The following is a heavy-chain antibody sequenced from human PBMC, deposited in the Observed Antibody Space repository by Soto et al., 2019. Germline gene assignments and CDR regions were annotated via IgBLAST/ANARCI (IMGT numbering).Heavy chain of an antibody. V-gene: IGHV3-23*01. J-gene: IGHJ6*03. CDR3: AKARGISPRWGDYYMDV. CDR2: VGGNSVST. D-gene: IGHD7-27*01. CDR1: GFTFSSSA. Sequence: EVRLLESGGDLIQPGGSLRLSCAASGFTFSSSAMSWVRQAPDKGLEWVSAVGGNSVSTFYADSVKGRFTISKDSSTNTLFLQMNSVRAEDTAVYYRAKARGISPRWGDYYMDVWGKGTTITVS.